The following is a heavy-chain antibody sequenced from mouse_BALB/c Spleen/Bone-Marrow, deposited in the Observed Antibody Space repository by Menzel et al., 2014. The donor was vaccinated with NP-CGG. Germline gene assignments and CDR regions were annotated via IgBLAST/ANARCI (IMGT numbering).Heavy chain of an antibody. V-gene: IGHV1S56*01. D-gene: IGHD4-1*01. CDR3: AREANWNFDY. CDR2: IYPGNVNT. CDR1: GYTFTSYY. Sequence: LQESGPELVKPGASVRISCKAAGYTFTSYYIHWVKQRPGQGLEWNGWIYPGNVNTKYNEKFKGKATLTADKSSSTAYIQLSSLTSEDSAVYFCAREANWNFDYWGQGTTLTVSS. J-gene: IGHJ2*01.